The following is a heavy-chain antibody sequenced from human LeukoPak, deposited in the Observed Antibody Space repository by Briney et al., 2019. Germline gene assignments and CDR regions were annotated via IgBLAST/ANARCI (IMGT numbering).Heavy chain of an antibody. D-gene: IGHD1-1*01. J-gene: IGHJ4*02. Sequence: GGSLRLSCASSGFTFSSYSMNWVRQAPGKGLEWVSSISSSSSYIYYADSVKGRFTISRDNAKNSLYLQMNSLRAEDTAVYYCARDGTTGTVDYWGQGTLVTVSS. V-gene: IGHV3-21*01. CDR2: ISSSSSYI. CDR3: ARDGTTGTVDY. CDR1: GFTFSSYS.